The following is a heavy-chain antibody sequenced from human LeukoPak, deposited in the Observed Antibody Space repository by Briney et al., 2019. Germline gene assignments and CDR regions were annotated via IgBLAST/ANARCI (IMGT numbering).Heavy chain of an antibody. V-gene: IGHV3-74*01. CDR2: INTDGSST. Sequence: GGSLRLSCAASGFTFSSYWMHWVRQAPGKGLVWVSRINTDGSSTSYADSVKGRFTISRDNAKNTLYLQMNSLRAEDTAVHYCAKNYYGSGSYYNAGAFDIWGQGTMVTVSS. CDR1: GFTFSSYW. CDR3: AKNYYGSGSYYNAGAFDI. J-gene: IGHJ3*02. D-gene: IGHD3-10*01.